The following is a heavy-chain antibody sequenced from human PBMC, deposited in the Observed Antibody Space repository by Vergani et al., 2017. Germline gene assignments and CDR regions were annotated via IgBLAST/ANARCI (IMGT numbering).Heavy chain of an antibody. Sequence: QVQLQESGPGLVKPSETLSLTCTVSGGSISSYYWSWIRQPPGKGLEWIGYIYYSGSTNYNPSLKSRVTISVDTSKNQFSLKLISVTAADTAVYYCAREGDSREHGMAVWGQGTTVTVSS. D-gene: IGHD3-22*01. CDR1: GGSISSYY. CDR3: AREGDSREHGMAV. CDR2: IYYSGST. V-gene: IGHV4-59*01. J-gene: IGHJ6*02.